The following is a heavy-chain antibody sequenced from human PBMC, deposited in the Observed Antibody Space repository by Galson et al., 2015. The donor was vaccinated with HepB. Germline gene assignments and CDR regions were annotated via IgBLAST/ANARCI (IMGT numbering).Heavy chain of an antibody. D-gene: IGHD3-22*01. V-gene: IGHV1-18*01. CDR1: GYTFTSYG. Sequence: SVKVSCKASGYTFTSYGISWVRQAPGQGLEWMGWISAYNGNTNYAQKLQGRVTMTTDTSTSTAYMELRSLRSDDTAVYYCAREREHYYDSSGYHYYFDYWGQGTLVTVSS. J-gene: IGHJ4*02. CDR3: AREREHYYDSSGYHYYFDY. CDR2: ISAYNGNT.